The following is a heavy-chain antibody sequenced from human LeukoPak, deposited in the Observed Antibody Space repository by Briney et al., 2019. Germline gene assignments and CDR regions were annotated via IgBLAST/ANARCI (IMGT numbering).Heavy chain of an antibody. CDR3: AKDLVVVVVAATSTFDY. CDR1: GFTFSSYA. Sequence: GGSLRLSCAASGFTFSSYAMSWVRQAPGKRLEWVSAISGSGGSTYYADSVKGRFTISRDNSKNTLYLQMNSLRAEDTAVYYCAKDLVVVVVAATSTFDYWGQGTLVTVSS. J-gene: IGHJ4*02. D-gene: IGHD2-15*01. CDR2: ISGSGGST. V-gene: IGHV3-23*01.